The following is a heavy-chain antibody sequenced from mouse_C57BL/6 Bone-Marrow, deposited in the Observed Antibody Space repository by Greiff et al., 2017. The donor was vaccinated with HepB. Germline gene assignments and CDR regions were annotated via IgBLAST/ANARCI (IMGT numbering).Heavy chain of an antibody. Sequence: VKLQQSGAELVRPGASVTLSCKASGYTFTDYEMHWVKQTPVHGLEWIGAIDPETGGTAYNQKFKGKAILTADKSSSTAYMELRSLTSEDSAVYYCTREGWDWFDYGGQGTTLTVSS. CDR2: IDPETGGT. V-gene: IGHV1-15*01. CDR1: GYTFTDYE. D-gene: IGHD4-1*01. CDR3: TREGWDWFDY. J-gene: IGHJ2*01.